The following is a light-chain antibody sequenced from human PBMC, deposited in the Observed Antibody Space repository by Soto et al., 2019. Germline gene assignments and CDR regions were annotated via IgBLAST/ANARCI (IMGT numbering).Light chain of an antibody. CDR3: SAYTSSSTPWV. J-gene: IGLJ3*02. Sequence: QSALTQPASVSGSPGQSITISCTGTSSDVVGYNYVSWYQQHPGKAPKLMMYEVSKRPSGVSNRFSGSKSGNTASLTIAGLQAEDEDDYYCSAYTSSSTPWVFGGGTKLTVL. CDR2: EVS. CDR1: SSDVVGYNY. V-gene: IGLV2-14*01.